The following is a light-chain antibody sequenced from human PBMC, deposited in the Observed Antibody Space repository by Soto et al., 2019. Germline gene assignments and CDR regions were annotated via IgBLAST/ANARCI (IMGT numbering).Light chain of an antibody. CDR3: QQYNDWPLT. J-gene: IGKJ4*01. V-gene: IGKV3D-15*01. CDR1: QSFGSSY. Sequence: THSPAALSLSPGERATLSRRASQSFGSSYLAWYQQKPGQAPRLLIYDISARATGIPTRFSGSGYGTEFTLTISSLQSEDFAVYYCQQYNDWPLTFGGRSK. CDR2: DIS.